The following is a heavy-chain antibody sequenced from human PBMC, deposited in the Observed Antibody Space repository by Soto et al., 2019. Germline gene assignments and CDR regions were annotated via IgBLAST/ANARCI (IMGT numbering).Heavy chain of an antibody. D-gene: IGHD6-13*01. CDR3: ATGQQVRMADI. CDR2: ISGDSRYT. CDR1: ELTVSAYY. J-gene: IGHJ3*02. V-gene: IGHV3-11*03. Sequence: QVQLLESGGGLVKPGGSLRLSCAASELTVSAYYMAWIRQAPGKGLDWISYISGDSRYTNYADSVKGRFTISRDNAKNSLYLQMNSLTVEDTAVYFCATGQQVRMADIWGQGTMVTVSS.